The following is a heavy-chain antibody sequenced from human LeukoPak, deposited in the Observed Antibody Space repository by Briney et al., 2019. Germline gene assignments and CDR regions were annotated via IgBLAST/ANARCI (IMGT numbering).Heavy chain of an antibody. D-gene: IGHD2-15*01. CDR1: GGSISNYY. V-gene: IGHV4-59*01. CDR3: ARDLPPRGSGGYHNAFDI. Sequence: PSGTLSLTCTVSGGSISNYYWSWIRQPPGKRLEWIGYIYYGGNTNYNPSLKSRVTISADTTKNRFSLKLTSVTAADTALYYCARDLPPRGSGGYHNAFDIWGQGTMVIVSS. CDR2: IYYGGNT. J-gene: IGHJ3*02.